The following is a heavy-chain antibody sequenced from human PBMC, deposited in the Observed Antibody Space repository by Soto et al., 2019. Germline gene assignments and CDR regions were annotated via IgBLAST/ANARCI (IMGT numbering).Heavy chain of an antibody. CDR1: GYTFTSYD. CDR3: EKVCAGSRVAFLTYYMDV. J-gene: IGHJ6*03. CDR2: VNPNSGNT. Sequence: QAQLVQSGAEVKKPGASVKVSCKASGYTFTSYDINWVRQATGQGLEGMGWVNPNSGNTGYAQKFQYRVSMTRDNSISTFYMELRSLRSEDTAVYYCEKVCAGSRVAFLTYYMDVWGQGTTVTVSS. V-gene: IGHV1-8*01. D-gene: IGHD2-15*01.